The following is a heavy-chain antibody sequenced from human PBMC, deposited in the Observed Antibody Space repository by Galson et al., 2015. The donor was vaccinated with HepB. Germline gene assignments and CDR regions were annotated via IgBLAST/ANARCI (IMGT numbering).Heavy chain of an antibody. D-gene: IGHD3-16*01. J-gene: IGHJ4*02. Sequence: QSGAEVKKPGESLRISCKGSGYSFTSYWIIWVRQMPGKGLEWMGRIDPSDSYTNYSPSFQCHVPISADKSISTAYLQWSSLKASDTAMYYCARFTYGSTKTPGGGFDYWGQGTLVTVSS. CDR3: ARFTYGSTKTPGGGFDY. CDR2: IDPSDSYT. V-gene: IGHV5-10-1*01. CDR1: GYSFTSYW.